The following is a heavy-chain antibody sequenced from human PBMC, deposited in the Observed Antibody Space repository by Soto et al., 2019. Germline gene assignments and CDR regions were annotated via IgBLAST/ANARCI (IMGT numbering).Heavy chain of an antibody. J-gene: IGHJ6*02. V-gene: IGHV4-61*01. CDR1: GGSVTNGIYY. Sequence: SETLSLTCNVSGGSVTNGIYYWSWIRQPPGRGLEWIGYIYYRGATKYNPSLESRVSISVDTPKNQFSLKLTSVTAADTAVYYCVRDSRRTGVKYFYGFDAWGQGTTVTVS. D-gene: IGHD3-10*01. CDR2: IYYRGAT. CDR3: VRDSRRTGVKYFYGFDA.